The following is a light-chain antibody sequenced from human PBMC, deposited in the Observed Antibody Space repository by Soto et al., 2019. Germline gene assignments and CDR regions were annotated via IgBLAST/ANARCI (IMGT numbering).Light chain of an antibody. J-gene: IGKJ5*01. CDR1: QNINNY. CDR3: QQYENLPT. V-gene: IGKV1-33*01. CDR2: DAS. Sequence: IQMTPSPSSLSASVGDRGTITCQASQNINNYLNWYQQKPGRAPKLLLYDASNLEAGVPSRFRGSGSGTDFTFTISRLQPEDIATYYCQQYENLPTFGQGTRLEIK.